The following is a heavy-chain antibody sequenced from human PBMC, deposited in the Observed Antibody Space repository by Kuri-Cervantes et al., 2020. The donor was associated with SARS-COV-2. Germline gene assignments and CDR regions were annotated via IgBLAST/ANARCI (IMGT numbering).Heavy chain of an antibody. CDR2: IYYSGST. CDR3: ARDSPGATNWFDP. V-gene: IGHV4-59*01. Sequence: SQTLSLTCAVYGGSFSGYYWSWIRQPPGKGLEWIGYIYYSGSTNYNPSLKSRVTISVDTSKNQFSLKLSSVTAADTAVYYCARDSPGATNWFDPWGQGTLVTVSS. J-gene: IGHJ5*02. D-gene: IGHD6-25*01. CDR1: GGSFSGYY.